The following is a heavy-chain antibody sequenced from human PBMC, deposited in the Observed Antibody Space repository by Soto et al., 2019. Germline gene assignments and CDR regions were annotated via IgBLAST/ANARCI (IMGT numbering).Heavy chain of an antibody. CDR3: ARDIAVAGGGVGY. D-gene: IGHD6-19*01. V-gene: IGHV3-33*01. J-gene: IGHJ1*01. CDR1: GFTFSSYG. Sequence: QVQLVESGGGVVQPGRSLRLSCAASGFTFSSYGMHWVRQAPGKGLVWVAVIWYDGSNKYYADSVKGRFTISRDNSKNTLYLQMNSLRAEDTAVYYCARDIAVAGGGVGYWGQGTLVTVSS. CDR2: IWYDGSNK.